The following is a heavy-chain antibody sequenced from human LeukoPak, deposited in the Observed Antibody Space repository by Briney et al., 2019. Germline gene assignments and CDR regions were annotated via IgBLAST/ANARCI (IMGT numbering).Heavy chain of an antibody. Sequence: KPSETLSLTCAVYGEAFSRFYWSWIRQPPGKGLEWIGEINYSGSTNYNPSLKSRVTISVDTSKNQFSLNLNSVTAADTAVYYCARISTVTHQVSYWGQGMLVTVSS. CDR2: INYSGST. V-gene: IGHV4-34*01. D-gene: IGHD4-17*01. CDR3: ARISTVTHQVSY. J-gene: IGHJ4*02. CDR1: GEAFSRFY.